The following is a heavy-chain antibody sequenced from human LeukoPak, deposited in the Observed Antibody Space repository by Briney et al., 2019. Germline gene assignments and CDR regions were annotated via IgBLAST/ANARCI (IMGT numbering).Heavy chain of an antibody. CDR1: GYTFTSYG. V-gene: IGHV1-18*01. J-gene: IGHJ3*02. Sequence: ASVKVSCKASGYTFTSYGISWVRQAPGQGLEWMGWISAYNGNTNYAQKLQGRVTITADKSTSTAYMELSSLRSEDTAVYYCARARVRGVIITTDDAFDIWGQGTMVTVSS. CDR2: ISAYNGNT. D-gene: IGHD3-10*01. CDR3: ARARVRGVIITTDDAFDI.